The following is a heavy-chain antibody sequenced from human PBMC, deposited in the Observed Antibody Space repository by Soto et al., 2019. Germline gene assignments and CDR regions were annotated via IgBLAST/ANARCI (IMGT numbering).Heavy chain of an antibody. CDR3: ARGAAFLRFLEWLSPAEYFQH. CDR1: GFTFSSYS. CDR2: ISSSSSYI. V-gene: IGHV3-21*01. Sequence: GGSLRLSCAASGFTFSSYSMNWVRQAPGKGLEWVSSISSSSSYIYYADSVKGRFTISRDNAKNSLYLQMNSLRAEDTAVYYCARGAAFLRFLEWLSPAEYFQHWGQGTLVTSPQ. J-gene: IGHJ1*01. D-gene: IGHD3-3*01.